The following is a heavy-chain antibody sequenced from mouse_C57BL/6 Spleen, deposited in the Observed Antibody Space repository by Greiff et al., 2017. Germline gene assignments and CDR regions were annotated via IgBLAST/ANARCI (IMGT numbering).Heavy chain of an antibody. J-gene: IGHJ4*01. Sequence: VQLQQPGAELVKPGASVKLSCKASGYTFPSYWMHWVKQRPGQGLEWIGMIHPNSGSTNYNEKFKSKATLTVDKSSSTAYMQLSSLTSEDSAVYYCATLYYEYSLSGDYWGQGTSVTVSS. D-gene: IGHD2-4*01. V-gene: IGHV1-64*01. CDR3: ATLYYEYSLSGDY. CDR1: GYTFPSYW. CDR2: IHPNSGST.